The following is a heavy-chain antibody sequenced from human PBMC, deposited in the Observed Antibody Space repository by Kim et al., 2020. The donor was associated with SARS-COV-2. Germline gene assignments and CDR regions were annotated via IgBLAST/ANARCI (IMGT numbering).Heavy chain of an antibody. V-gene: IGHV6-1*01. Sequence: SQTLSLTCAISGDSVSSNSAAWNWIRQSPSRGLEWLGRTYYRSKWYNDYAVSVKSRITINPDTSKNQFSLQLNSVTPEDTAVYYCAREKSIRSGWYNYYYYGMDVWGQGTTVTVSS. CDR1: GDSVSSNSAA. CDR2: TYYRSKWYN. J-gene: IGHJ6*02. CDR3: AREKSIRSGWYNYYYYGMDV. D-gene: IGHD6-19*01.